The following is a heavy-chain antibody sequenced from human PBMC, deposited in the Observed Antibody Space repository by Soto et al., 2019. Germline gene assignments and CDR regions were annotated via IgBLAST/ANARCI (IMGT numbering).Heavy chain of an antibody. V-gene: IGHV4-39*01. CDR1: GGSITSTIDY. CDR2: IYYDGST. J-gene: IGHJ5*01. CDR3: ARRGSARWRNCFDS. Sequence: NPSETLSLTCSVSGGSITSTIDYWGWIRQSPGKGLEWIGNIYYDGSTFYNPSLKSRVTISVDTSKRQFSLRVSSVTAAGTAVYYCARRGSARWRNCFDSWGHGTLVTVSS. D-gene: IGHD3-16*01.